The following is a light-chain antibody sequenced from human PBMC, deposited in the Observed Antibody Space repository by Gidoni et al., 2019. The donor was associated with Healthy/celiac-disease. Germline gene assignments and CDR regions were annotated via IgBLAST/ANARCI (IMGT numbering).Light chain of an antibody. CDR1: QSISSY. CDR3: QQSYSTPT. CDR2: AAS. J-gene: IGKJ1*01. V-gene: IGKV1-39*01. Sequence: DIQMTQSPSSLSASVGDRVTITCRASQSISSYLNWYQQKPGKAPKLLIYAASSLKSGVPSRFSGSGSGTDFTLTISSLQPEDFATYYCQQSYSTPTFGQGTKVEIK.